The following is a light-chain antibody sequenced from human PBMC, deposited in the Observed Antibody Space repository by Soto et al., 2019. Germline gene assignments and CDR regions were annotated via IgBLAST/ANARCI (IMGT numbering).Light chain of an antibody. Sequence: QLVLSQPPSLSAAPGQRVTISCTGSSSNIGAGYEAHWYQQVPGTAPKLLIYENNNRPSGVPDRFSGSKSGTSASLAITGLQAEDEAEYYCQSYDSSLSGYVFGTGTKLTVL. CDR2: ENN. CDR3: QSYDSSLSGYV. CDR1: SSNIGAGYE. J-gene: IGLJ1*01. V-gene: IGLV1-40*01.